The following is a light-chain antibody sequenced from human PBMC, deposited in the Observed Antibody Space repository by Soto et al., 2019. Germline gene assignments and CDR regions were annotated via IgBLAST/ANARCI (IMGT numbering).Light chain of an antibody. CDR2: GAS. V-gene: IGKV3-15*01. Sequence: EIMMTQYTVTLSVSPGERATLSCRASQSVNSNLAWYQQKPGQAPRLLIYGASTRATGIPASFIGNGSGTEFTLTASSLQPEDFAVYYCQQYNNWPFTFGPGSKVDIK. CDR1: QSVNSN. J-gene: IGKJ3*01. CDR3: QQYNNWPFT.